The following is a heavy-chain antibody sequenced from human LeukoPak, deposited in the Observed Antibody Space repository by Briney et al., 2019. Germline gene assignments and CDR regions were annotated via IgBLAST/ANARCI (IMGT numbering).Heavy chain of an antibody. V-gene: IGHV1-2*02. CDR1: GYTFTGYY. CDR2: INPNSGGT. CDR3: ARDRRKPNLRYFDWLLKAPGALDI. Sequence: VASVKVSCKASGYTFTGYYMHWVRQAPGQGLEWMGWINPNSGGTNYAQKFQGRVTMTRDTSISTAYMELSRLRSDDTAVYYCARDRRKPNLRYFDWLLKAPGALDIWGQGTMVTVSS. D-gene: IGHD3-9*01. J-gene: IGHJ3*02.